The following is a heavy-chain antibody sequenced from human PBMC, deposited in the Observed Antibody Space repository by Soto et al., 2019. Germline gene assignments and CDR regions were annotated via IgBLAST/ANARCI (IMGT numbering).Heavy chain of an antibody. J-gene: IGHJ1*01. CDR2: IYWDDDK. CDR1: GFSLSTSGVG. Sequence: QITLKESGPTLVKPTQTLTLTCTFSGFSLSTSGVGVGWIRQPPGKALEWLALIYWDDDKRYSPSLKSRLTITKDTSKNQVVLTMTNMHPVDTATYYCAHSDDYGGNMRSEYFQHWGQGTLVTVSS. D-gene: IGHD4-17*01. CDR3: AHSDDYGGNMRSEYFQH. V-gene: IGHV2-5*02.